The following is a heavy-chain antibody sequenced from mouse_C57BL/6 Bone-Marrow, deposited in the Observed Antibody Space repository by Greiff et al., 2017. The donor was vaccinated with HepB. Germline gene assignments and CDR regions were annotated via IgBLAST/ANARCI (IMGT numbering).Heavy chain of an antibody. CDR1: GFNIKDYY. V-gene: IGHV14-2*01. CDR3: ARGWYYFDY. Sequence: EVQLQQSGAELVKPGASVKLSCTASGFNIKDYYMHWVKQRTEQGLEWIGRIDPEDGETKYAPKLKGKATITADTSSNTAYLQLSSLTSEDTAVYYCARGWYYFDYWGQGTTLTVSS. D-gene: IGHD1-1*02. J-gene: IGHJ2*01. CDR2: IDPEDGET.